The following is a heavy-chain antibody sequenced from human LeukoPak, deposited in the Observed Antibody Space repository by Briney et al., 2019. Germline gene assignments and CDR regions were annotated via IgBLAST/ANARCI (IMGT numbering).Heavy chain of an antibody. V-gene: IGHV3-53*01. J-gene: IGHJ4*02. CDR2: IYSGGST. D-gene: IGHD3-22*01. CDR1: GFTVSSNY. Sequence: SGGSLRLSCAASGFTVSSNYMSWVRQAPGKGLEWVSVIYSGGSTYYADSVKGRFTISRDNSKNTLYLQMNSLRAEDTAVYYCASQDYYDSSGDDYWGQGTLVTVSS. CDR3: ASQDYYDSSGDDY.